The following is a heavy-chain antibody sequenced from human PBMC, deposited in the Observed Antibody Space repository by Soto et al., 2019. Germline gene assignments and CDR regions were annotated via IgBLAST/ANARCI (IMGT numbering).Heavy chain of an antibody. D-gene: IGHD2-2*01. V-gene: IGHV3-48*02. CDR3: ASGDIVLVPAAMGYY. CDR2: ISSSSSTI. Sequence: GGSLRLSCAASGFTFSSYSMNWVRQAPGKGLEWVSYISSSSSTIYYADSVKGRFTISRDNAKNSLYLQMNSLRDEDTAVYYCASGDIVLVPAAMGYYWGQGTLVTVSS. CDR1: GFTFSSYS. J-gene: IGHJ4*02.